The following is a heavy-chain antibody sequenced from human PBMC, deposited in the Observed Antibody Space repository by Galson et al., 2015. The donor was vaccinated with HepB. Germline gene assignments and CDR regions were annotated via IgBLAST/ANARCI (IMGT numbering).Heavy chain of an antibody. J-gene: IGHJ4*02. CDR3: ARANYDILTGYPYYFDY. CDR2: ISAYNGNT. V-gene: IGHV1-18*04. CDR1: GYTFTSYG. Sequence: SVKVSCKASGYTFTSYGISWVRQAPGRGLEWMGWISAYNGNTNYAQKLQGRVTMTTDTSTSTAYMELRSLRSDDTAVYYCARANYDILTGYPYYFDYWGQGTLVTVSS. D-gene: IGHD3-9*01.